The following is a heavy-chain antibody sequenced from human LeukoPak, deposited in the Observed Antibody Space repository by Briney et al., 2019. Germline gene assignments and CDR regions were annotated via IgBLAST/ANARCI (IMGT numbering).Heavy chain of an antibody. CDR1: GFTVSSNY. J-gene: IGHJ4*02. CDR2: ISSSGSTI. D-gene: IGHD3-22*01. CDR3: AHHWGSHDSSGYLYFDY. Sequence: PGGSLRLSCVASGFTVSSNYMNWVRQAPGKGLEWVSYISSSGSTIYYADSVRGRFTISRDNAKNSLYLQMNSLRAEDTAVYYCAHHWGSHDSSGYLYFDYWGQGTLVTVSS. V-gene: IGHV3-48*03.